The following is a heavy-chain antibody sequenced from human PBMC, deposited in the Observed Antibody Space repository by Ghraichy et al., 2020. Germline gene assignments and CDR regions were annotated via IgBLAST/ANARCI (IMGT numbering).Heavy chain of an antibody. CDR2: IIPIFGTA. D-gene: IGHD3-3*01. CDR1: GGTFSSYA. Sequence: SVKVSCKASGGTFSSYAISWVRQAPGQGLEWMGGIIPIFGTANYAQKFQGRVTITADKSTSTAYMELSSLRSEDTAVYYCARGPYYDFWSGYFPAIQFDYWGQGTLVTVSS. CDR3: ARGPYYDFWSGYFPAIQFDY. J-gene: IGHJ4*02. V-gene: IGHV1-69*06.